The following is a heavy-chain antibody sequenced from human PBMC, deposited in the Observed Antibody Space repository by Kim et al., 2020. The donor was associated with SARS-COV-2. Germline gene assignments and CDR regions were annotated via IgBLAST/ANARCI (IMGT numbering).Heavy chain of an antibody. CDR1: GGSISSGGYS. J-gene: IGHJ4*02. V-gene: IGHV4-30-2*01. CDR3: ASFIGDTAVFDY. Sequence: SETLSLTCAVSGGSISSGGYSWSWIRQPPGKGLEWIGYIYHSGSTYYNPSLKSRVTISVDRSKNQFSLKLSSVTAADTAVYYCASFIGDTAVFDYWGQGTLVTVSS. CDR2: IYHSGST. D-gene: IGHD5-18*01.